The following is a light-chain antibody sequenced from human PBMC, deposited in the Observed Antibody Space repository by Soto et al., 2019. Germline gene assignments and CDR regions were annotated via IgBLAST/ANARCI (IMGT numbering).Light chain of an antibody. CDR1: SSDIGAYDY. CDR3: FSFTTTRPNV. V-gene: IGLV2-14*01. Sequence: QSALTQPASLSGSPGQSITISCTGTSSDIGAYDYVSWFQQHPGKAPKLMISEVNNRPSGVSNRFSGSKSGNTAYLTISGLQVEDEAEYFCFSFTTTRPNVLGTGTRSPS. J-gene: IGLJ1*01. CDR2: EVN.